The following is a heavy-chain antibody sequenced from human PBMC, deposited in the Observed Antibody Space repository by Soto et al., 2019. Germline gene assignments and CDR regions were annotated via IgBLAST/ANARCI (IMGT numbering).Heavy chain of an antibody. J-gene: IGHJ3*02. V-gene: IGHV3-30*18. CDR2: ISYDGSNK. D-gene: IGHD3-3*01. CDR3: AKLKLNDFWSGSDAFDI. Sequence: GGSLRLSCAASGFTFSSYGMHWVRQAPGKGLEWVAVISYDGSNKYYADSVKGRFTISRDNSKNTLYLQMNSLRAEDTAVYYCAKLKLNDFWSGSDAFDIWGQGTVVTVSS. CDR1: GFTFSSYG.